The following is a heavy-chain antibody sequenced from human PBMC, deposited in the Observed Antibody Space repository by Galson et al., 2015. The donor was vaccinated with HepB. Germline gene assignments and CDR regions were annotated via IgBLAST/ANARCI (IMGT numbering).Heavy chain of an antibody. V-gene: IGHV1-18*01. Sequence: SVKVSCKASGYTFRSYGISWVRQAPGQGLEWMGWISAHNGNTNYAQMLQGRLTMTTDTSTSTAYMELRRLRSDDTAVYYCAREGVTNFGVDPPCMDVWGQGTTVTVSS. D-gene: IGHD3-3*01. CDR2: ISAHNGNT. CDR1: GYTFRSYG. J-gene: IGHJ6*02. CDR3: AREGVTNFGVDPPCMDV.